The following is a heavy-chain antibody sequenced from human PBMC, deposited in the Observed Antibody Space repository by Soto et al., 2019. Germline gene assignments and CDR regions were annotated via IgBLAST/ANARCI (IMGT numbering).Heavy chain of an antibody. Sequence: QVQLQESGPGLVKPSQTLSLTCTVSGGSISSGGYYWSWIRQHPGKGLGWIGYIYYSGSTYYNPSLKSRVTISVDTSKNQFSLKLSSVTAADTAVYYCARAPQCSGGSCYAFDIWGQGTMVTVSS. CDR2: IYYSGST. CDR3: ARAPQCSGGSCYAFDI. V-gene: IGHV4-31*03. J-gene: IGHJ3*02. CDR1: GGSISSGGYY. D-gene: IGHD2-15*01.